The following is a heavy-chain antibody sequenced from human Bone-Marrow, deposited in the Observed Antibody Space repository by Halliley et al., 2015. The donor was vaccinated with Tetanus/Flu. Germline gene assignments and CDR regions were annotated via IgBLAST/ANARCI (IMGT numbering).Heavy chain of an antibody. CDR1: HFTFRSYA. Sequence: SLRLSCVASHFTFRSYAMSWVRLAPGKGLDWVSGISISGGDTYYADSGKGRFTISRDNSKNTLYLQMNSLRAEDTALYYWAKEPRYDPDLDYWGQGTLVTVSS. V-gene: IGHV3-23*01. J-gene: IGHJ4*02. CDR2: ISISGGDT. D-gene: IGHD5-12*01. CDR3: AKEPRYDPDLDY.